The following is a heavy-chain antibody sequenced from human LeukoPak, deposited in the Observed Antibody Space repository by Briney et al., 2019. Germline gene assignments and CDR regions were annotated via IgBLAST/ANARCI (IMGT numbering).Heavy chain of an antibody. D-gene: IGHD1-1*01. CDR2: IKQDGSEK. Sequence: PGGSLRLSCAASGFTFSSYWMSWVRQAPGKGLEWVANIKQDGSEKYYVDSVKGRFTISRDNAKNSLYLQVNSLRAEDTAVYYCARDSIGTTLPYYYYMDVWGKGTTVTVSS. J-gene: IGHJ6*03. CDR1: GFTFSSYW. V-gene: IGHV3-7*01. CDR3: ARDSIGTTLPYYYYMDV.